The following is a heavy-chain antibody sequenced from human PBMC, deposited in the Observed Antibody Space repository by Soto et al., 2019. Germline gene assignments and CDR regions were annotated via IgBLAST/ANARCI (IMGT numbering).Heavy chain of an antibody. CDR2: INHSGST. J-gene: IGHJ6*04. CDR3: ERGGGHRYLHAV. D-gene: IGHD3-16*01. CDR1: GGSFSDYY. Sequence: SETLSLTCAVYGGSFSDYYWSWIRQPPGKGLEWIGEINHSGSTNYNPSLKSRLTISVDTSKNQFSLKLSSVSAADTALYHCERGGGHRYLHAVRDRRTTVIVSS. V-gene: IGHV4-34*01.